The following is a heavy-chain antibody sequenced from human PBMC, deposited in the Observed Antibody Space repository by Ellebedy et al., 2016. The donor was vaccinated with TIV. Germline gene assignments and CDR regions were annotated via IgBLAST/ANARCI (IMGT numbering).Heavy chain of an antibody. CDR2: ISNSGTNT. Sequence: GESLKISCAASGFTFSSYAMSWVRQAPGKGLECVSSISNSGTNTYYADSVKGRFTASRDNSKNTLYLQMNSLRAEDTAVYFCAKIARFPDYWGQGTLVTVSS. D-gene: IGHD2-21*01. CDR3: AKIARFPDY. CDR1: GFTFSSYA. J-gene: IGHJ4*02. V-gene: IGHV3-23*01.